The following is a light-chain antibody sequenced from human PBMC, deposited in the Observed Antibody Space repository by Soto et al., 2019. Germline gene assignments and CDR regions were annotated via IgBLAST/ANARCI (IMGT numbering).Light chain of an antibody. Sequence: EIVLTQSPGTLSLSPGERATLSCRASQSISSTYLAWYQQKPGQAPRLLMYAASSRATGIPDRFSGSGSGTDFTLTIGRLEPVDFAVYYCQQYGGSPPYTFGQGTKLEIK. CDR1: QSISSTY. V-gene: IGKV3-20*01. CDR3: QQYGGSPPYT. J-gene: IGKJ2*01. CDR2: AAS.